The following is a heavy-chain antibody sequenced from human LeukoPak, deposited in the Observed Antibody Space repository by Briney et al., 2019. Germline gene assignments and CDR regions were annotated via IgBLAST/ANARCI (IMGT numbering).Heavy chain of an antibody. D-gene: IGHD6-6*01. CDR2: VYYSGST. J-gene: IGHJ4*02. V-gene: IGHV4-59*08. CDR3: ARAYSRSSFDY. CDR1: GGAISSYY. Sequence: SETLSLTCTVSGGAISSYYWSWIRQPPGQGLEWIGYVYYSGSTNYNPSLKSRVTISIDTSKNQFSLTLNSVTAADTAVYYCARAYSRSSFDYWGLGTLVTVSS.